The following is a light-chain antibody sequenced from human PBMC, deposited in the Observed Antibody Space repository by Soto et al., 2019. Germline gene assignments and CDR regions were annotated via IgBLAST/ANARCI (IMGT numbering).Light chain of an antibody. CDR2: DVS. CDR1: SSDVGGYNY. V-gene: IGLV2-14*01. Sequence: QSVLTQPASVSGSPGQSITISCTGTSSDVGGYNYVSWYQQHPGKAPKLMIYDVSNRPSGVSNRFSGSKSGNTASLTISGLQAEDEVVYYCSSYTSSSTLGVFGTGTKLTVL. J-gene: IGLJ1*01. CDR3: SSYTSSSTLGV.